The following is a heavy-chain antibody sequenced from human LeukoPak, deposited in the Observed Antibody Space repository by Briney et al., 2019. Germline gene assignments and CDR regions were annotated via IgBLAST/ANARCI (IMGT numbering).Heavy chain of an antibody. V-gene: IGHV4-4*07. CDR1: GGSISSYY. D-gene: IGHD3-16*01. Sequence: PSETLSLTCTVSGGSISSYYWSWIRQPAGKGLEWIGRIYTSGSTNYNPSLKSRVTMSVDTSKNQFSLKLSSVTAADTAVYYCARGLWREENILFDYWGQGTLVTVSS. J-gene: IGHJ4*02. CDR3: ARGLWREENILFDY. CDR2: IYTSGST.